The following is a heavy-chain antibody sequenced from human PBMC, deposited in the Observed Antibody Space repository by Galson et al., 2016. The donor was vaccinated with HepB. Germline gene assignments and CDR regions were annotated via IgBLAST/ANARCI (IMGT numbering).Heavy chain of an antibody. CDR1: GGSISRYY. V-gene: IGHV4-59*01. J-gene: IGHJ6*03. CDR3: ARNYAEGLSSSYYMDV. CDR2: IYYTGST. Sequence: SETLSLTCTVSGGSISRYYWSWVRQPPGKGLEWIGYIYYTGSTTYNPSLKSRVVISVDTSKNQFSLRLSSVTAADTAAYYCARNYAEGLSSSYYMDVWGKGTTVTVSS. D-gene: IGHD4-17*01.